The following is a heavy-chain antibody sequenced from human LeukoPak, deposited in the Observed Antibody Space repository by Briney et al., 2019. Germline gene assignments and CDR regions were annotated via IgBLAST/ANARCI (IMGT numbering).Heavy chain of an antibody. CDR1: GFTFSSYW. CDR3: ARDGPILYHDY. Sequence: GRSLRLSCAASGFTFSSYWMSWVRQAPGKGLEWVANIKQDGSEKYYVDSVKGRFTISRDNAKNSLYLQMNSLRAEDTAVYYCARDGPILYHDYWGQGTLVTVSS. D-gene: IGHD2-2*02. V-gene: IGHV3-7*01. CDR2: IKQDGSEK. J-gene: IGHJ4*02.